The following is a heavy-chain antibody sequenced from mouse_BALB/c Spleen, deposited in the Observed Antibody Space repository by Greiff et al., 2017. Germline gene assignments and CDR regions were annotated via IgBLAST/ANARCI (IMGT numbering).Heavy chain of an antibody. CDR2: ISSGGST. D-gene: IGHD1-2*01. V-gene: IGHV5-6-5*01. J-gene: IGHJ4*01. CDR3: ARVPYYGYAMDY. CDR1: GFTFSSYA. Sequence: VQLVESGGGLVKPGGSLKLSCAASGFTFSSYAMSWVRQTPEKRLEWVASISSGGSTYYPDSVKGRFTISRDNARNILYLQMSSLRSEDTAMYYCARVPYYGYAMDYWGQGTSVTVSS.